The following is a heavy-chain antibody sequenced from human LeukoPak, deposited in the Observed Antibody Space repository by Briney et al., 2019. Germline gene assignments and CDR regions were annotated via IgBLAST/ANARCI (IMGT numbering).Heavy chain of an antibody. V-gene: IGHV4-34*01. J-gene: IGHJ4*02. CDR1: GGSFSGYY. D-gene: IGHD3-3*01. CDR3: ARGRRIFGVVTIGRFDY. CDR2: INHSGNT. Sequence: RPSETLSLTCAVYGGSFSGYYWSWIRQPPGKGLEWIGEINHSGNTNYNPSLKSRVTISVDTSKNQFSLKLSSVTAADTAVYYCARGRRIFGVVTIGRFDYWGQGTLVTVSS.